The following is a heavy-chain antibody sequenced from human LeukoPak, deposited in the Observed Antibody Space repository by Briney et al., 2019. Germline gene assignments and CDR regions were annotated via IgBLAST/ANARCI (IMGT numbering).Heavy chain of an antibody. CDR3: TLRQSGYLDY. CDR2: IRSKANSYAT. Sequence: GSLRLSCAASGFTFSGSAMHWVRQASGKGLEWVGRIRSKANSYATAYAASVKGRFTISRDDSKNTAYLQMNSLKTEDTAVYYCTLRQSGYLDYWGQGTLVTVSS. V-gene: IGHV3-73*01. D-gene: IGHD2-15*01. CDR1: GFTFSGSA. J-gene: IGHJ4*02.